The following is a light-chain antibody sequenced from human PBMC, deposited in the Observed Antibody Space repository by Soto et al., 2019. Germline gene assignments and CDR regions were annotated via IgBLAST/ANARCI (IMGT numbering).Light chain of an antibody. J-gene: IGKJ1*01. CDR1: QSISGW. V-gene: IGKV1-5*01. CDR3: QQYDSYSWT. CDR2: DAS. Sequence: DIPMTQSPSTLSASVGDRVTITCRASQSISGWLAWYQQKPGEAPKVLIYDASSLESGVPSRFSGSGSGTEVTLNISSLQPDDFATYYCQQYDSYSWTFGQGTKVEI.